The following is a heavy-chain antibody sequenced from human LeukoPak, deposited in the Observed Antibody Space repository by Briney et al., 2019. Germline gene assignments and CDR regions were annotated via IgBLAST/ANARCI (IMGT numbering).Heavy chain of an antibody. CDR3: AKHVTRVVYSRLFDP. V-gene: IGHV3-23*01. CDR2: ISSSGGST. CDR1: GFTFSSYA. D-gene: IGHD4-23*01. J-gene: IGHJ5*02. Sequence: GGSLRLSCAASGFTFSSYAMSWVRQAPGKGLEWVSAISSSGGSTYYADSVKGRFTISRDNSKNTLYLQMNSLRAEDTAVYYCAKHVTRVVYSRLFDPWGQGTLVTVSS.